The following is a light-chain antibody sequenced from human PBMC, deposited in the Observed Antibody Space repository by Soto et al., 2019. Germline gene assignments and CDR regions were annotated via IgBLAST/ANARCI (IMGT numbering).Light chain of an antibody. CDR3: LSNVGSNTYV. J-gene: IGLJ1*01. CDR1: SSDVGTSNF. CDR2: DVN. Sequence: QSALTQPTSASGSPGQSVTISCTGTSSDVGTSNFVSWYQHHPDKAPKLIIFDVNKRPSGVPDRFSGSKSGNTASLTVSGLQAEDEADYSCLSNVGSNTYVFGTGTKLTVL. V-gene: IGLV2-8*01.